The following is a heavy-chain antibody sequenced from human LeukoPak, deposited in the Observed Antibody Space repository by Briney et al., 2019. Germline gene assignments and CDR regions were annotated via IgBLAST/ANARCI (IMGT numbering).Heavy chain of an antibody. CDR3: ARNRGHQQFDY. V-gene: IGHV3-33*01. Sequence: HPGRSLRLSCAASGFTFSSYAMHWVRQAPGKGLEWVAFIRNDGSNKYYADSVKGRFTISRDNSKNTLYLQMNSLRAEDTAVYYCARNRGHQQFDYWGQGTLVTVSS. D-gene: IGHD1/OR15-1a*01. CDR2: IRNDGSNK. J-gene: IGHJ4*02. CDR1: GFTFSSYA.